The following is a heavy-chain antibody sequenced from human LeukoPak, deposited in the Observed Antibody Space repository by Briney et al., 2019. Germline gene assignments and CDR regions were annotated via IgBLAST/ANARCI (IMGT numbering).Heavy chain of an antibody. J-gene: IGHJ3*02. CDR1: GGSISSGSYY. V-gene: IGHV4-61*02. Sequence: PSQTLSLTCTVSGGSISSGSYYWSWIRQPAGKGLEWIGRIYTSGSTNYNPSLKSRVTISVDTSKNQFSLKLSSVTAADTAVYYCARVPLRYFDWLQDAFDIWGQGTMVTVSS. CDR2: IYTSGST. CDR3: ARVPLRYFDWLQDAFDI. D-gene: IGHD3-9*01.